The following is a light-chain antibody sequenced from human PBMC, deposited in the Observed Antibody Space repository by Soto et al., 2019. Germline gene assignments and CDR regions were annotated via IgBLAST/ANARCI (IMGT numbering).Light chain of an antibody. CDR2: DNN. CDR1: SSNIGSNS. V-gene: IGLV1-51*01. J-gene: IGLJ2*01. CDR3: GTWDSSLGVVV. Sequence: QSVLTQPPSVSAAPGQKVTISCSGSSSNIGSNSVSWYQQLPGTAPKLLIYDNNKRPSGIPDRFSGSKPGTSATLGITGLQTGDEADYYCGTWDSSLGVVVIGGGTKVTVL.